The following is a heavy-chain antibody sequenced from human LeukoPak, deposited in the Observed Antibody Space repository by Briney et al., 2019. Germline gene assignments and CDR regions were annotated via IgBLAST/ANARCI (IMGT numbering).Heavy chain of an antibody. CDR1: GGSFSGYY. V-gene: IGHV4-34*01. J-gene: IGHJ3*02. CDR3: ARVSPNAFDI. Sequence: SETLSLTCAVCGGSFSGYYWSWIRQPLGKGLEWIGEINHSGNTNYNPSLKSRVTISVDTSKNQFSLKLSSVTAADTAVYYCARVSPNAFDIWGQGTMVTVSS. CDR2: INHSGNT.